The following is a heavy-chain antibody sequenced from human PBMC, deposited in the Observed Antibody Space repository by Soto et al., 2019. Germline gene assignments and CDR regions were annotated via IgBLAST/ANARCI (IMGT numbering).Heavy chain of an antibody. V-gene: IGHV4-39*07. J-gene: IGHJ6*03. Sequence: SETLSLTCTVSGGSISSSSYYWGWIRQPPGKGLEWIGSIYYSGSTYYNPSLKSRVTISVDTSKNQFSLKLSSVTAADTAVYYCARAFGLRPPFYYYYYMDVWGKGTTVTVSS. CDR1: GGSISSSSYY. CDR2: IYYSGST. D-gene: IGHD2-21*02. CDR3: ARAFGLRPPFYYYYYMDV.